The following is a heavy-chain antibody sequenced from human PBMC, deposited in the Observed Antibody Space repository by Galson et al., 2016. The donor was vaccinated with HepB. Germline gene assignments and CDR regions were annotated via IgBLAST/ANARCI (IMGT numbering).Heavy chain of an antibody. J-gene: IGHJ4*02. CDR1: GLTIRHDH. Sequence: SLRLSCAASGLTIRHDHMHWIRQVPGKGLEWVAVISYNGKEKYYGDSVKGRFVISRDNSKNTVSLQMNSLTTEDTAVYYCAKSRGSDQFFESWGQGALVTVSS. CDR2: ISYNGKEK. CDR3: AKSRGSDQFFES. D-gene: IGHD3-10*01. V-gene: IGHV3-30*18.